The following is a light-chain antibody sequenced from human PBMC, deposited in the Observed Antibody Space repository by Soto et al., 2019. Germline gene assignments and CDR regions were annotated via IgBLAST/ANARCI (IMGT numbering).Light chain of an antibody. Sequence: EIVMTQSPATLSVSAGERATLSCRARQSVRSNLAWYQQKPGQAPRLLIYDASTRATGIPARFSGSESGTEFILTISSLQYEDFGVYYCQQYNNWHPITFGQGTRLEIK. CDR2: DAS. CDR1: QSVRSN. CDR3: QQYNNWHPIT. J-gene: IGKJ5*01. V-gene: IGKV3D-15*01.